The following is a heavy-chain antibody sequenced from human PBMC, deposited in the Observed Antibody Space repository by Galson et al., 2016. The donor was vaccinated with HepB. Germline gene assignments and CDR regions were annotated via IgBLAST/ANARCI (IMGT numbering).Heavy chain of an antibody. CDR1: GFTVSNNY. CDR3: ARDPPATSD. V-gene: IGHV3-53*01. Sequence: SLRLSCAASGFTVSNNYMSWVRQAPGKGLDWVSVIYRCGSTHYADPVKGGFTISRDSSKNTLFLHMDSLRVEDTAVYYCARDPPATSDWGPGTLVTVSS. J-gene: IGHJ4*02. D-gene: IGHD1-26*01. CDR2: IYRCGST.